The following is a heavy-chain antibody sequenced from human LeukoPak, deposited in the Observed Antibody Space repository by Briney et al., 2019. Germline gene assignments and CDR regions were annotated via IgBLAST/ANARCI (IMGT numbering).Heavy chain of an antibody. CDR3: AKRPDSSGWYFAY. D-gene: IGHD6-19*01. Sequence: QPGGSLRLSCAASGFTFSNYWMHWVRQAPGKGLVWVSRISSDGNNIRYADSVKGRFTISRDNSKNTLYLQMNSLRAEDTAVYYCAKRPDSSGWYFAYWGQGTLVTVSS. CDR2: ISSDGNNI. CDR1: GFTFSNYW. J-gene: IGHJ4*02. V-gene: IGHV3-74*01.